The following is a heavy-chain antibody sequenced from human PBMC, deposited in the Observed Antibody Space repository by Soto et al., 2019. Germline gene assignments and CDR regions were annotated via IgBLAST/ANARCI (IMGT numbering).Heavy chain of an antibody. V-gene: IGHV5-10-1*01. D-gene: IGHD5-12*01. CDR3: ARHLMVATARSGMDV. CDR1: GYSFTSYW. J-gene: IGHJ6*02. Sequence: GESLKISCKGSGYSFTSYWISWVRQMPGKGLEWMGRIDPSDSYTNYSPSFQGHVTISADKSISTAYLQWSSLKASDTAMYYCARHLMVATARSGMDVWGQGTTVTVYS. CDR2: IDPSDSYT.